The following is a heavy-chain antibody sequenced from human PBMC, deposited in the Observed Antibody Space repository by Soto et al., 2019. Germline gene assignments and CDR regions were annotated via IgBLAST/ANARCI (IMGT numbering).Heavy chain of an antibody. CDR1: GFILSNYA. Sequence: EVQLLESGGGLVQPGGSLRLSCAASGFILSNYAMSWVRQAPGKGLEWVSGISGSGDSTYYADSVKGRFTISRDNSKSTLYLQVNSVRAEDTAVYYCAKARGKEAADNRVGFDFWGQGTLVTVSS. D-gene: IGHD6-25*01. V-gene: IGHV3-23*01. J-gene: IGHJ4*02. CDR3: AKARGKEAADNRVGFDF. CDR2: ISGSGDST.